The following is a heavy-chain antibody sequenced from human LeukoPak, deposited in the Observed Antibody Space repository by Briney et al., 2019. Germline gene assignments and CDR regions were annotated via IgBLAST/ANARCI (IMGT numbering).Heavy chain of an antibody. CDR2: IYYSGST. Sequence: SETLSLTCTVSGGSISSYYWSWIRQPPGKGLEWIGYIYYSGSTNYNPSLKSRVTISVDKSKKQFSLKRRSGAAGDTAVYYCARDWNDVAFDIWGQGTMVTVSS. D-gene: IGHD1-1*01. V-gene: IGHV4-59*01. CDR1: GGSISSYY. CDR3: ARDWNDVAFDI. J-gene: IGHJ3*02.